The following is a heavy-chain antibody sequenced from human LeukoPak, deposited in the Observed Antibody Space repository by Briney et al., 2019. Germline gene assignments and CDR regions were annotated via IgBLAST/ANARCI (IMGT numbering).Heavy chain of an antibody. CDR2: IIPIFGTA. CDR3: AREEGNWAYFDD. CDR1: GGTFSSCT. V-gene: IGHV1-69*05. J-gene: IGHJ4*02. D-gene: IGHD7-27*01. Sequence: ASVKVSCKASGGTFSSCTISWVRQARGQGLEWMGRIIPIFGTANYAQKFQGRVTITTDESTSTAYMELSSLRSEDTAVYYCAREEGNWAYFDDWGQGTLVTVSS.